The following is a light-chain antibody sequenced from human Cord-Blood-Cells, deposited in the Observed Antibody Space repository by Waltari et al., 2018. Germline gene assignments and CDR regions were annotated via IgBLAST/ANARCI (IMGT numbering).Light chain of an antibody. V-gene: IGKV3-15*01. CDR2: GAS. Sequence: IVLTQSLATLSVSPGETATPSCRASQSVSSTLAWYQQKPGQAPRLLIYGASTRATGIPARVSGSGSGTEFTLTLSSLQSEDFAVYYCQQYNNWPPITFGQGTRLEIK. CDR3: QQYNNWPPIT. J-gene: IGKJ5*01. CDR1: QSVSST.